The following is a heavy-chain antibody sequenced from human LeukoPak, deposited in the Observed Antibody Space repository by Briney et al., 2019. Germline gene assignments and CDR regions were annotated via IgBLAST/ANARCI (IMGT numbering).Heavy chain of an antibody. CDR1: GESFNDNY. Sequence: SETLSLTCAVYGESFNDNYWSWIRQPPGKGLEWIGEISHSGSTNYNPSLKSRVTISADTSKNQFSLKFTSMTAADTAVYYCARRPRNSGSDDGPSGLDYWGQGTLVTVSS. D-gene: IGHD1-26*01. J-gene: IGHJ4*02. CDR2: ISHSGST. CDR3: ARRPRNSGSDDGPSGLDY. V-gene: IGHV4-34*01.